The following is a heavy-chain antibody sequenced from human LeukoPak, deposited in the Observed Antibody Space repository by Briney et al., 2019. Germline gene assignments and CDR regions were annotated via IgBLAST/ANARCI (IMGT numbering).Heavy chain of an antibody. D-gene: IGHD1-26*01. CDR2: IHSNGYT. CDR1: GGSISGNY. V-gene: IGHV4-4*09. J-gene: IGHJ5*02. Sequence: PSETLSLTCTVSGGSISGNYWSWIRQPPGQGLEWIAYIHSNGYTNYNPSLKSRVTISVDTSNNQFSLKVTSVTAADTAMYYCAKRLGPISGTYDYFDPWGQGALVTVSS. CDR3: AKRLGPISGTYDYFDP.